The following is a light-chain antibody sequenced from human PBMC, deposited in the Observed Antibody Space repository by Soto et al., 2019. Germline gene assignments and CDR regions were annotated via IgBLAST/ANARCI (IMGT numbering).Light chain of an antibody. J-gene: IGLJ2*01. CDR1: SSNIGAGND. Sequence: QSVLTQPPSLSVAPGQSVTISCTGSSSNIGAGNDVQWYQQLPGRAPKLLIFGNTNRPSGVPVRFSGSKSGTSASLAITGLQAEDEADYYCQSFDSSLRGPVFGGGTKLTVL. CDR3: QSFDSSLRGPV. V-gene: IGLV1-40*01. CDR2: GNT.